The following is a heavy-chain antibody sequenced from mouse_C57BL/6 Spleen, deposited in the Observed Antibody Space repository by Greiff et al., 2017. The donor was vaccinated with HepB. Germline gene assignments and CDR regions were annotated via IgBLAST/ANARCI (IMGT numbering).Heavy chain of an antibody. CDR3: ASGDDYYGSSYKYFDV. J-gene: IGHJ1*03. D-gene: IGHD1-1*01. Sequence: QVQLKQPGAELVMPGASVKLSCKASGYTFTSYWMPWVKQRPGQGLEWIGEIDPADSYTNYNQKFKGKSTLTVDKSSSTAYMQLSSLTSEDSAVYTCASGDDYYGSSYKYFDVWGTGTTVTVSS. CDR1: GYTFTSYW. CDR2: IDPADSYT. V-gene: IGHV1-69*01.